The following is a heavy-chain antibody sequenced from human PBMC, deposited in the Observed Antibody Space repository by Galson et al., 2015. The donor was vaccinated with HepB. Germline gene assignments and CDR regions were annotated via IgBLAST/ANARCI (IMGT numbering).Heavy chain of an antibody. CDR2: IYWDDDK. CDR1: GFSLSTSGVG. CDR3: AHSDCSGGSCYLTFDY. D-gene: IGHD2-15*01. Sequence: PALVKPTQTLTLTCTFSGFSLSTSGVGVGWIRQPPGKALEWLALIYWDDDKRYSPSLKSRLTITKDTSKNQVVLTMTNMDPVDTATYYCAHSDCSGGSCYLTFDYWGQGTLVTVSS. J-gene: IGHJ4*02. V-gene: IGHV2-5*02.